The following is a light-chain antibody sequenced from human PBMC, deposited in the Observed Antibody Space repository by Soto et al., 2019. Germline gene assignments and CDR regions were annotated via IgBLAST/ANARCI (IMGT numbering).Light chain of an antibody. J-gene: IGLJ3*02. CDR3: SSYTSSSTLV. Sequence: QPALTQPASVSGSPGQSITISCTGTSSDVGGYNYVSWYQQHPGKAPKLMIYEVSHRPSGVSNRFSGSKSGNTASLTISGLQAEDEADYYCSSYTSSSTLVFGGGTKVTVL. CDR1: SSDVGGYNY. CDR2: EVS. V-gene: IGLV2-14*01.